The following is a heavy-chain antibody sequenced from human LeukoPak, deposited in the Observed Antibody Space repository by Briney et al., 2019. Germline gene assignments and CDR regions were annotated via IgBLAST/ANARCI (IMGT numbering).Heavy chain of an antibody. CDR2: MNPNSGNT. CDR3: ARGSKTGTAYDWFDP. D-gene: IGHD1-1*01. J-gene: IGHJ5*02. V-gene: IGHV1-8*03. CDR1: GYTFTSYD. Sequence: ASVKVSCKASGYTFTSYDINWVRQATGQGLEWMGWMNPNSGNTGYAQKFQGRVTITRNTSISTAYMELSSLRSGDTAVYYCARGSKTGTAYDWFDPWGQGTLVTVSS.